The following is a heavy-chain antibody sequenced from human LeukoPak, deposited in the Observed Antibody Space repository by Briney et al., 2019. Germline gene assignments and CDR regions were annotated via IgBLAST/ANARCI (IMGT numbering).Heavy chain of an antibody. CDR2: IYHSGST. V-gene: IGHV4-30-2*01. Sequence: SETLSLTCAVSGGSISSGGYSWSWIRQPPGKGLEWIGYIYHSGSTYYNPPLKSRVTISVDRSKNQFSLKLSSVTAADTAVYYCARYCSSTSCYGYFDYWGQGTLVTVSS. CDR1: GGSISSGGYS. J-gene: IGHJ4*02. CDR3: ARYCSSTSCYGYFDY. D-gene: IGHD2-2*01.